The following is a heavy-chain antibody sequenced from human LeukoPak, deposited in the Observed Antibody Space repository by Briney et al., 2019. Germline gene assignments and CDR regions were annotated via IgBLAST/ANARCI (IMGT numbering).Heavy chain of an antibody. CDR2: ISGSGGST. CDR1: GFIFRSYA. J-gene: IGHJ4*02. Sequence: GGSLRLSCAASGFIFRSYAMSWVRQAPGKGLEWVSGISGSGGSTYYADSVKGRFTISRDNSKNTLYLQMNSLRAEDMAVYYCAKERVQLWFDYWGQGTLVTVSS. D-gene: IGHD1-1*01. V-gene: IGHV3-23*01. CDR3: AKERVQLWFDY.